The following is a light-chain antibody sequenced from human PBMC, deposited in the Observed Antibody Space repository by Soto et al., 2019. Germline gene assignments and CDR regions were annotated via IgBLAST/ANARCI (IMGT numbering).Light chain of an antibody. CDR3: QQSDSKPLT. CDR2: AAS. V-gene: IGKV1-39*01. J-gene: IGKJ4*01. CDR1: QNINNY. Sequence: DIQMTQSPSSLSASVGDRVTITCRASQNINNYLNWYQQKPGKAPNLLIYAASSLQSGVPSRFSGSGSGTDFTLTISSLQPEDVATYYCQQSDSKPLTFGGGTKVEVK.